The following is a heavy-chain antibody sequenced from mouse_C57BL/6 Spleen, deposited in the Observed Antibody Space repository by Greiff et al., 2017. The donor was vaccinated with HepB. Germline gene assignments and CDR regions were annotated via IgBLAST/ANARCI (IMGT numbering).Heavy chain of an antibody. CDR3: AALCMNTVVDTVED. CDR2: IHPNSGST. J-gene: IGHJ4*01. CDR1: GYTFTSYW. D-gene: IGHD1-1*01. Sequence: QVQLQQPGAELVKPGASVKLSCKASGYTFTSYWMHWVKQSPGQGLEWIGMIHPNSGSTNYNEKFKSKATLTVDKSSSTAYMQLSSLTSEESAVYYCAALCMNTVVDTVEDWGKGTSVTVSS. V-gene: IGHV1-64*01.